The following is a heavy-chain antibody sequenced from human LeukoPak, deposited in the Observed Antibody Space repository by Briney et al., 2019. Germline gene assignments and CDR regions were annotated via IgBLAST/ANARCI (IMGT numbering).Heavy chain of an antibody. CDR2: IRHDGSIK. CDR1: GFIFSTYG. CDR3: AKDSLADIDY. D-gene: IGHD3-16*01. Sequence: GGSLTLSCAASGFIFSTYGMYWVRQAPGKGLEWVAFIRHDGSIKNYADSVKGRSTISRDNSKNTLYLQMNSLRAEDTAVYYCAKDSLADIDYWGQGTLVTVSS. J-gene: IGHJ4*02. V-gene: IGHV3-30*02.